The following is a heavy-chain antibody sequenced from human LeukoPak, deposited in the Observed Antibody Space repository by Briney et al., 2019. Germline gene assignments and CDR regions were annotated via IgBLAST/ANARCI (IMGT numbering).Heavy chain of an antibody. CDR2: IIPIFDTT. CDR1: ADTFSNYA. CDR3: ARASTSTLVTTYFQH. J-gene: IGHJ1*01. D-gene: IGHD1-1*01. Sequence: SVKVSCKASADTFSNYAISWVRQAPGQGLEWVGGIIPIFDTTKYAQQFQGRVIITADESTTTAYMELSSLRSEDTAVYYCARASTSTLVTTYFQHWGQGTLVTVSS. V-gene: IGHV1-69*01.